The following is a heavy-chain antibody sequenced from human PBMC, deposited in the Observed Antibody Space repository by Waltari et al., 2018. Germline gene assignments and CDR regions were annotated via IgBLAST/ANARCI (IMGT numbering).Heavy chain of an antibody. J-gene: IGHJ2*01. CDR3: ARDRFSEDSSGYYYDGSWYFDL. Sequence: QVQLQESGPGLAKPSQTLSLTCTVSGGSISSGSYYWSWIRQPAGKGLEWIGRIYTSGSTNYNPSLKSRVTISVDTSKNQFSLKLSSVTAADTAVYYCARDRFSEDSSGYYYDGSWYFDLWGRGTLVTVSS. V-gene: IGHV4-61*02. CDR1: GGSISSGSYY. CDR2: IYTSGST. D-gene: IGHD3-22*01.